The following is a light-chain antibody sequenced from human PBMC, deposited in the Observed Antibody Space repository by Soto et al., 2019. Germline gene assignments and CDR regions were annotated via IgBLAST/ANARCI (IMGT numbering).Light chain of an antibody. J-gene: IGLJ2*01. CDR2: SKY. CDR3: AAWDDSLNGVV. V-gene: IGLV1-44*01. Sequence: QSVLTQPPSASGTPGQRVTISCSGSSSNIGSKTVNWYQQLPGTAPKLLIYSKYQRPSGVPDRFSGSKSGTSASLAISGLQSEDEADYYCAAWDDSLNGVVFGGGTKLTVL. CDR1: SSNIGSKT.